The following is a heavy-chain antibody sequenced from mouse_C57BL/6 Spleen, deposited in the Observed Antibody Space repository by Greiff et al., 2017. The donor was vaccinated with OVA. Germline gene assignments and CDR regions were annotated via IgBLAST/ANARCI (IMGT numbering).Heavy chain of an antibody. CDR1: GFTFSSYA. V-gene: IGHV5-4*03. J-gene: IGHJ2*01. CDR3: ARAVPDYFDY. CDR2: ISDGGSYT. Sequence: EVMLVESGGGLVKPGGSLKLSCAASGFTFSSYAMSWVRQTPEKRLEWVATISDGGSYTYYPDNVKGRFTISRDNAKNNLYLQMSHLKSEDTAMYYCARAVPDYFDYWGQGTTLTVSS. D-gene: IGHD5-1*01.